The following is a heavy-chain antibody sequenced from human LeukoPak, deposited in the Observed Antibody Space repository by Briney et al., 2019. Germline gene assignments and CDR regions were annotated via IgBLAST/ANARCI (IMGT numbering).Heavy chain of an antibody. CDR2: IYTSGST. D-gene: IGHD4/OR15-4a*01. Sequence: PSQTLSLTCTVSGGSISSGSYYWSWIRQPAGKGLEWIGRIYTSGSTNYNPSLKSRVTISVDTSKNQFSLKLSSVTAADTAVYYCARATRPRASGKLTQNWYFDLWGRGTLVTVSS. CDR1: GGSISSGSYY. V-gene: IGHV4-61*02. J-gene: IGHJ2*01. CDR3: ARATRPRASGKLTQNWYFDL.